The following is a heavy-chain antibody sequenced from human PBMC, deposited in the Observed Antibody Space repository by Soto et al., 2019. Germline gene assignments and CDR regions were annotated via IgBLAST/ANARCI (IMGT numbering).Heavy chain of an antibody. Sequence: SETLSLTCTVSGGSISSYYWSWIRQPPGKGLEWIGYIYYSGSTNYNPSLKSRVTISVDTSKNQFSLKLSTATAADTAVYYCARVGIHSSGLTGNWFDPWGQGTLVTVSS. J-gene: IGHJ5*02. CDR2: IYYSGST. CDR1: GGSISSYY. CDR3: ARVGIHSSGLTGNWFDP. D-gene: IGHD6-19*01. V-gene: IGHV4-59*01.